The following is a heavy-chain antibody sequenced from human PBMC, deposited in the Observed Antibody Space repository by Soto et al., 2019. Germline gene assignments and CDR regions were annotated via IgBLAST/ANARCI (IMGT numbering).Heavy chain of an antibody. Sequence: QITLNESGPTLVRPTQTLTLTCTFSGFSLSTSGVGVAWIHQPPGKALEWLALIYWNDDKRYSPSLKSRLTIAKDTSKNQVVLTMTNIDPVDTATYYCAHRLSLTLYGTSGYIFDYWGQGTLVTVSS. CDR1: GFSLSTSGVG. V-gene: IGHV2-5*01. CDR2: IYWNDDK. CDR3: AHRLSLTLYGTSGYIFDY. D-gene: IGHD3-9*01. J-gene: IGHJ4*02.